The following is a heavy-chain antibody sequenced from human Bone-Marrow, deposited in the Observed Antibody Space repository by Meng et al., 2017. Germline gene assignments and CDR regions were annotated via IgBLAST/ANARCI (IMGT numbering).Heavy chain of an antibody. CDR2: IYWNDDK. Sequence: SGPTLVKPTQTLTLTCTFSGFSLSTSGVGVGWIRQPPGKALEWLALIYWNDDKRYSPSLKSRLTITKDTSKNQVVLTMTNMDPVDTATYYCARIDGRGYYYQAGQLDYWGQGTLVTGYS. J-gene: IGHJ4*02. V-gene: IGHV2-5*01. D-gene: IGHD3-22*01. CDR3: ARIDGRGYYYQAGQLDY. CDR1: GFSLSTSGVG.